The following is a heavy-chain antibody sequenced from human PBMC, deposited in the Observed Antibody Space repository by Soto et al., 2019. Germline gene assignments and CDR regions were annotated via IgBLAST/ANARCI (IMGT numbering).Heavy chain of an antibody. V-gene: IGHV3-48*03. J-gene: IGHJ6*02. CDR2: IHSGGSRI. CDR1: GFTFSTYH. Sequence: EVQLVQSGGGLVQPGGSLILSCAASGFTFSTYHMNWVRQAPGKGLEWVSYIHSGGSRIYYADSVKGRFTISRDNAKTLLYLQRNSLRAEDTAVYYWAGDGSTVTTNYHYAMDVWGQGTTVTVSS. D-gene: IGHD4-17*01. CDR3: AGDGSTVTTNYHYAMDV.